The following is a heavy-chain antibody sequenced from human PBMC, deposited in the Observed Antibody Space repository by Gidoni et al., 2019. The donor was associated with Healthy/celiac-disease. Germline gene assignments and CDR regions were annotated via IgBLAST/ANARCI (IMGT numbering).Heavy chain of an antibody. D-gene: IGHD6-19*01. CDR1: GGTFSSYA. Sequence: QVQLVQSGTEVKKPGSSVQVSCKASGGTFSSYAISSLRQAPGQGLEWMGGISPIFGTANYAQKFQGRVTITADKSTVTAYMELSSLRSEDTAVYYCARSSEYSSGWTYYYYYYGMDVWGQGTTVTVSS. CDR3: ARSSEYSSGWTYYYYYYGMDV. CDR2: ISPIFGTA. V-gene: IGHV1-69*06. J-gene: IGHJ6*02.